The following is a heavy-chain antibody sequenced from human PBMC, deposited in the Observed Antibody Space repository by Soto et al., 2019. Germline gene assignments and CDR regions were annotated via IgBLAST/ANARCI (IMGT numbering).Heavy chain of an antibody. V-gene: IGHV1-3*01. CDR3: ARSVGAALSDY. Sequence: QVQLVQSGAEVKKPGASVKVSCKASGYTFTSYAMNWVRQAPGQRLEWMGWINAGNGNTKYSQKFQXRVTITRDTSASTAYMELSSLRSEDTAVYYCARSVGAALSDYWGQGTLVTVSS. CDR2: INAGNGNT. D-gene: IGHD1-26*01. CDR1: GYTFTSYA. J-gene: IGHJ4*02.